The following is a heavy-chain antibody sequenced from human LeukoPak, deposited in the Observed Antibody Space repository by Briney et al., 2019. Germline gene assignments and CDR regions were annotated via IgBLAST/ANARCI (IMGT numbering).Heavy chain of an antibody. CDR2: INPSGGST. V-gene: IGHV1-46*01. J-gene: IGHJ4*02. CDR3: ARPIAHDFWSGPFDY. CDR1: GYTFTSYY. Sequence: SSETVSCMASGYTFTSYYMHWVRQAPGQGLEWMGIINPSGGSTSYAQKFQGRVTMTSDMSTSTVYMELSSLRSEDTAVYYCARPIAHDFWSGPFDYWGQGTLVTVSS. D-gene: IGHD3-3*01.